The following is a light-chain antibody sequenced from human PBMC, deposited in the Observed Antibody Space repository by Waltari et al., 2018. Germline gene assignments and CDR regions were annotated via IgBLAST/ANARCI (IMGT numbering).Light chain of an antibody. CDR2: GTS. CDR1: RRVGASF. J-gene: IGKJ1*01. V-gene: IGKV3-20*01. Sequence: TVLTQSPVTLSLSPGETATLSCRASRRVGASFLAWYHQRPGQSPRLLIYGTSTRATGIPDRFSGDGSGTDFTLIIRRLEPEDLGVYFCHQYDQTPWTFGQGTTVE. CDR3: HQYDQTPWT.